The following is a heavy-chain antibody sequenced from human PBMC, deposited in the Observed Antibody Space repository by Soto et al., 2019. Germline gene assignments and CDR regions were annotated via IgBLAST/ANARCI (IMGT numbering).Heavy chain of an antibody. CDR3: ARTYCSGGSCYSVFDY. Sequence: QVQLVQSGAEVKKPGSSVKVSCKASGGTFSSYAISWVRQAPGQGLEWMGGIIPIFGTANYAQKFQGRVTTTADESTSTAYMELSSLRSEDTAVYYCARTYCSGGSCYSVFDYWGQGTLVTVSS. J-gene: IGHJ4*02. CDR1: GGTFSSYA. V-gene: IGHV1-69*01. D-gene: IGHD2-15*01. CDR2: IIPIFGTA.